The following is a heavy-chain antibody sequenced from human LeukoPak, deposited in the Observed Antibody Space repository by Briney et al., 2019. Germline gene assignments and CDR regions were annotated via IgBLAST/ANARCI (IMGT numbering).Heavy chain of an antibody. CDR3: ARDQGSQFYGDYSSWFDP. J-gene: IGHJ5*02. V-gene: IGHV3-74*01. CDR2: INSDGSST. D-gene: IGHD4-17*01. CDR1: GFTFSSYA. Sequence: PGGSLRLSCAASGFTFSSYAMSWVRQAPGKGLEWVSRINSDGSSTSYADSVKGRFTISRDNAKNTLYLQMNSLRAEDTAVYYCARDQGSQFYGDYSSWFDPWGQGTLVTVSS.